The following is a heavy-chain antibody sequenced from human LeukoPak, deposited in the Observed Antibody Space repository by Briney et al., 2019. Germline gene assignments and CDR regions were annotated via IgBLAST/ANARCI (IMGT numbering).Heavy chain of an antibody. D-gene: IGHD4-23*01. CDR2: IWYDGSSN. CDR3: AKRGNPYFFDD. Sequence: GGSLRLSCAASGFSFSSYGMHWVRQAPGKGLEWLTFIWYDGSSNYYADSVKGRFTISRDNSKNTLYLQMNSLRAEDTAVYYCAKRGNPYFFDDWGQGTLVTVSS. V-gene: IGHV3-30*02. CDR1: GFSFSSYG. J-gene: IGHJ4*02.